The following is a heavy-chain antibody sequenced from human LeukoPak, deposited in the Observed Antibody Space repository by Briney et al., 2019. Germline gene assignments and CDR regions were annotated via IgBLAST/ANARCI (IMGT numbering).Heavy chain of an antibody. CDR2: ISTSHNYI. CDR1: GFTFSTYN. V-gene: IGHV3-21*01. CDR3: TRENWHLDY. J-gene: IGHJ4*02. Sequence: PGGSLRLSCVVSGFTFSTYNMNWVRQAPGKGLGWVSSISTSHNYIYYADSVTGRFTISRDNARNSLYLQMSSLRAEDAAVYYCTRENWHLDYWGQGNLVTASS.